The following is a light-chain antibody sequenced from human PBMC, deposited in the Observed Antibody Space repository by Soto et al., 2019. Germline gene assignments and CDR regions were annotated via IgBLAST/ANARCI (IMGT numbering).Light chain of an antibody. CDR2: SAS. Sequence: EIVMTQSPATLSVSPGEGATLSCRASQTISNNLAWYQQKPGQAPRLLIYSASTRATGTPARFGGSGSGTEFTLTISSPQSEDFAVYYCQQYNNWPRAFGQGTKVEIK. V-gene: IGKV3-15*01. CDR1: QTISNN. CDR3: QQYNNWPRA. J-gene: IGKJ1*01.